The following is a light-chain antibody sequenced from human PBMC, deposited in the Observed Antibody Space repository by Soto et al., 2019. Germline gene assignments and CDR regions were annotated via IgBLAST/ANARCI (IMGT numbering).Light chain of an antibody. J-gene: IGKJ1*01. CDR1: QSVDSRF. V-gene: IGKV3-20*01. Sequence: EIVLTQSPGTLSLSPGERATLSCRASQSVDSRFLAWYQQTRGQAPMVLMYGASIRATVIPDRFSGSGSGTDVTLSIRRQEPEDFAVYYCQQYDSSRTFGQGTKVEMK. CDR3: QQYDSSRT. CDR2: GAS.